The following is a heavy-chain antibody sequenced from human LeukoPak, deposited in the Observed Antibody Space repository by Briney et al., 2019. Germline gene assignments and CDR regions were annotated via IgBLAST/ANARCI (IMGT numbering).Heavy chain of an antibody. Sequence: AGGSLRLSCAASGSAFIFSNYGMRWVRQAPGTGLEWVSAISGSGPSTYYADSVKGRCVVSRDNPKNTLYLQMNSLRAEDTAVYYCAKDGAGSQSYCSSTSCYVDYWGQGTLVTAPS. CDR2: ISGSGPST. V-gene: IGHV3-23*01. CDR3: AKDGAGSQSYCSSTSCYVDY. J-gene: IGHJ4*02. D-gene: IGHD2-2*01. CDR1: GSAFIFSNYG.